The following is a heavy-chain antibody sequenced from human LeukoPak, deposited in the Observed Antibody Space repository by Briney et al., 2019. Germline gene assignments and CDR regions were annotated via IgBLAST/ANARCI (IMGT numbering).Heavy chain of an antibody. Sequence: GGSLRLSCAASGFTFSSYAMSWVRQAPGKGLEWVSGISGSGGSTYYADSVKGRFTISRDNSKNTLYLQMNSLRAEDTAVYYCAKVSDIVVVPAARFDYWGQGTLVTVSS. J-gene: IGHJ4*02. V-gene: IGHV3-23*01. CDR1: GFTFSSYA. CDR2: ISGSGGST. CDR3: AKVSDIVVVPAARFDY. D-gene: IGHD2-2*01.